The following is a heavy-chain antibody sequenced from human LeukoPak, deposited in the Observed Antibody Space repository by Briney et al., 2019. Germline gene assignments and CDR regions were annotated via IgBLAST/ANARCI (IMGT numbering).Heavy chain of an antibody. CDR3: ARTSSRGSYHFDY. CDR2: ISAYNGNT. J-gene: IGHJ4*02. CDR1: GYTFTSYG. V-gene: IGHV1-18*01. D-gene: IGHD1-26*01. Sequence: ASVKVSCKASGYTFTSYGISWVRQAPGQGLEWMGWISAYNGNTNYAQKLQGRVTMTTDTSTSTAYTELRSLRSDDTAVYYCARTSSRGSYHFDYWGQGTLVTVSS.